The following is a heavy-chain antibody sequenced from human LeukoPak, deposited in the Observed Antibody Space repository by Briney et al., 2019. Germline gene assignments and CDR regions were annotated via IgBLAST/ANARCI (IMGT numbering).Heavy chain of an antibody. CDR3: AKDSALIDYYDGRLGYYFDY. V-gene: IGHV1-69*13. D-gene: IGHD3-22*01. J-gene: IGHJ4*02. CDR2: IIPIFGTA. Sequence: SVKVSCKASGGTFSSYAISWVRQAPGQGLEWMGGIIPIFGTANYAQKFQGRVTITADESTSTAYMELSSLRSEDTAVYYCAKDSALIDYYDGRLGYYFDYWGQGTLVTVSS. CDR1: GGTFSSYA.